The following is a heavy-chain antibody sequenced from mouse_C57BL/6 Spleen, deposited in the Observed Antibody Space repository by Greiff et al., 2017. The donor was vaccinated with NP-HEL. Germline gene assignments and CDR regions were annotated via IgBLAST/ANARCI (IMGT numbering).Heavy chain of an antibody. V-gene: IGHV14-4*01. CDR2: IDPENGDT. CDR3: TTGSSGYVEYFDY. Sequence: EVQLQQSGAELVRPWASVKLSCTASGFNIKDDYMHWVKQRPEQGLEWIGWIDPENGDTEYASKFQGKATITADTSSNTAYLQLSSLTSEDTAVYYCTTGSSGYVEYFDYWGQGTTLTVSS. D-gene: IGHD3-2*02. J-gene: IGHJ2*01. CDR1: GFNIKDDY.